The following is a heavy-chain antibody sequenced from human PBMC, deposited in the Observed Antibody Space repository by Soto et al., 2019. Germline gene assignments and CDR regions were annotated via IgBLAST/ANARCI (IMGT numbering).Heavy chain of an antibody. J-gene: IGHJ6*03. CDR1: GFTFNDHL. D-gene: IGHD3-16*02. Sequence: QVQLVESGGGVVQPGRSLRLSCTASGFTFNDHLMHWVRQAPGRGLEWVAVVWSDGSNKFYADSVKGRFTISRDNSYNTLFLQMNSLRAEDTAVYYCARDLSQNPLPYYMGVWGTGTTVTVSS. CDR3: ARDLSQNPLPYYMGV. V-gene: IGHV3-33*01. CDR2: VWSDGSNK.